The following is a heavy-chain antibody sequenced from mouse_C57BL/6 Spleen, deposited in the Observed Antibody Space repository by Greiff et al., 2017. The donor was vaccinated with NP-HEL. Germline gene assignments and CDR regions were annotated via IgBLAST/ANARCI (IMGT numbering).Heavy chain of an antibody. D-gene: IGHD6-1*01. Sequence: EVKLVESGGGLVQPGGSMKLSCVASGFTFSNYWMNWVRQSPEKGLEWVAQIRLKSDNYATHYAESVKGRFTISRDDSKSSVYLQMNNLRAEDTGMYYCTGPSVSLDYWGQGTTLTVSS. CDR2: IRLKSDNYAT. CDR3: TGPSVSLDY. CDR1: GFTFSNYW. V-gene: IGHV6-3*01. J-gene: IGHJ2*01.